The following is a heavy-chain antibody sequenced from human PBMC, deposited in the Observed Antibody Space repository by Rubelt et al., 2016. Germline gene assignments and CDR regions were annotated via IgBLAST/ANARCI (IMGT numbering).Heavy chain of an antibody. CDR1: GGSISNSPYS. CDR2: INYSGST. J-gene: IGHJ4*02. CDR3: ARGVRG. D-gene: IGHD3-10*01. V-gene: IGHV4-39*07. Sequence: QLQLQESGPGLVKPSETLSLTCAVSGGSISNSPYSWGWIRQPPGKGLEWIGSINYSGSTYYNPSLKSRVTISVDTSKNQFSLKLRSVTAADTAVYYCARGVRGWGQGTLVTVSS.